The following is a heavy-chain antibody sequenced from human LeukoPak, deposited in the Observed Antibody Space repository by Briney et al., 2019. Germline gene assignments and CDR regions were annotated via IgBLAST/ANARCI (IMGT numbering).Heavy chain of an antibody. CDR3: AARPRYYDFWSGYYTDNYYYYMDV. J-gene: IGHJ6*03. V-gene: IGHV1-46*01. Sequence: ASVKVSCKASGYTFTSYYIHWVRQAPGQGLEWMGIMNPSGGSTSYAQKFQGRVTMTRDTSTSTAYMELSSLRSEDTAVYYCAARPRYYDFWSGYYTDNYYYYMDVWGKGTTVTVSS. D-gene: IGHD3-3*01. CDR1: GYTFTSYY. CDR2: MNPSGGST.